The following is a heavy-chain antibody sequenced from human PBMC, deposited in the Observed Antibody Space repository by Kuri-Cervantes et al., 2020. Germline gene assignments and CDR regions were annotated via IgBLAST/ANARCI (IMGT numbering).Heavy chain of an antibody. V-gene: IGHV3-30*07. D-gene: IGHD3-3*01. CDR2: ISYDGSNK. J-gene: IGHJ4*02. CDR1: GFTFSSYA. Sequence: GESLKISCAASGFTFSSYAMHWVRQAPGKGLEWVAVISYDGSNKYYADSVKGRFTISRDNAKNSLYLQMNSLRAEDTAIYYCGRGGAYYADYWGQGTLVTVSS. CDR3: GRGGAYYADY.